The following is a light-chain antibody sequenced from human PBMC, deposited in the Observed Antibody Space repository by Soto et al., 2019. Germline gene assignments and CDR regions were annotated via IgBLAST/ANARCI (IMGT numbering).Light chain of an antibody. CDR2: DVS. CDR3: QQYGSPPT. J-gene: IGKJ1*01. V-gene: IGKV3-20*01. CDR1: QSVSSNY. Sequence: DIVLTQSPGTLSLSPGERATLSCRSSQSVSSNYLAWYQQKPDQAPRLVIYDVSGRATGIPDRFSGSGSGTDFTLTISRLEPEDFAVYYCQQYGSPPTFGQGTKVEIK.